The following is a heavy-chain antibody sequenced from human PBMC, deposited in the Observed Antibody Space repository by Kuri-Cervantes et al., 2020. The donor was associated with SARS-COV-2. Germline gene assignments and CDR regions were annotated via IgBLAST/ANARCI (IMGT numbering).Heavy chain of an antibody. CDR2: INHSGST. D-gene: IGHD2-2*01. J-gene: IGHJ5*02. CDR1: GGSFSGYY. CDR3: ARTPATFLYWFDP. V-gene: IGHV4-34*01. Sequence: SETLSLTCAVYGGSFSGYYWSWIRQPPGKGLEWIGEINHSGSTNYNPSLKSRVTISVDTSKNQFSLKLSSVTDADTAVYYCARTPATFLYWFDPWGQGTLVTVSS.